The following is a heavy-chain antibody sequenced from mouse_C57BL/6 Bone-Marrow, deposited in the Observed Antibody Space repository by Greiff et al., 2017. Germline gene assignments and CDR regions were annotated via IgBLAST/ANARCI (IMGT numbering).Heavy chain of an antibody. CDR2: IDPNSGGT. V-gene: IGHV1-72*01. CDR1: GYTFTSYW. D-gene: IGHD1-1*01. J-gene: IGHJ4*01. Sequence: QVQLQQPGAELVKPGASVTLSCKASGYTFTSYWMHWVKQRPGRGLEWIGRIDPNSGGTKYNEKFKSKATLTVDKPSSTAYMQLSSLTSEYSAVYYCARYYYGSTYAMDYWGQGTSVTVSS. CDR3: ARYYYGSTYAMDY.